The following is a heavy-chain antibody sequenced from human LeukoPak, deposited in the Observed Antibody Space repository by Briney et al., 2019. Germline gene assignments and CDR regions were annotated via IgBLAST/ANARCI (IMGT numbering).Heavy chain of an antibody. V-gene: IGHV4-31*03. CDR2: IYYSVRT. CDR3: ARVSLRIWFDP. D-gene: IGHD2-15*01. Sequence: SETLSLTCTISGGSISSGGYYWSWIRQPPGKGLECIGYIYYSVRTYYHPSLKNRVTISVDTSKNQFSLKLGSVTAADTAEYYCARVSLRIWFDPWGQGTLVTVFS. J-gene: IGHJ5*02. CDR1: GGSISSGGYY.